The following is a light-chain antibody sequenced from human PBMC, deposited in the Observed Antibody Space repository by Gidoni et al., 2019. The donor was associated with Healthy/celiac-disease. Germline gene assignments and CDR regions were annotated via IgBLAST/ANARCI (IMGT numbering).Light chain of an antibody. CDR1: QSVSSSY. J-gene: IGKJ1*01. V-gene: IGKV3-20*01. CDR2: GAS. Sequence: EIVLTQSPGTLSLSPGERATLSCRASQSVSSSYFAWYQQKPGQAPRLLIYGASSRATGIPDRFSGSGSGTDFTLTISRLEPEDFAVYYCQQYGISPWTFXQXTKVEIK. CDR3: QQYGISPWT.